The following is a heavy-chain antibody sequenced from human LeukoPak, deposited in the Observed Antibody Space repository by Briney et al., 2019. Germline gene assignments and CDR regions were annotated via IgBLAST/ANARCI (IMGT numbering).Heavy chain of an antibody. CDR3: ARDNYDFWSGHNPYYYYYMDV. CDR1: GFTFSSYA. Sequence: GGSLGLSCAASGFTFSSYAMHWVRQAPGKGLEYVSAISSNGGSTYYANSVKGRFTISRDNSKNTLYLHMGSLRAEDMAVYYCARDNYDFWSGHNPYYYYYMDVWGKGTTVTVSS. D-gene: IGHD3-3*01. J-gene: IGHJ6*03. CDR2: ISSNGGST. V-gene: IGHV3-64*01.